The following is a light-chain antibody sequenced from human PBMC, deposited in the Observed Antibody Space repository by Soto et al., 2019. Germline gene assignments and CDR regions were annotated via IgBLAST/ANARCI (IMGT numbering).Light chain of an antibody. J-gene: IGKJ1*01. Sequence: DIQVTQSPSSLSASVGDRVTITCRASQSINRYLNWFQQKPGIAPKLLIYAASTLQSGVPSRFSGGGSGTDFTLTISSLQPEDFATYYCQQTYGPPPWTFGQGTKVDIK. CDR1: QSINRY. V-gene: IGKV1-39*01. CDR2: AAS. CDR3: QQTYGPPPWT.